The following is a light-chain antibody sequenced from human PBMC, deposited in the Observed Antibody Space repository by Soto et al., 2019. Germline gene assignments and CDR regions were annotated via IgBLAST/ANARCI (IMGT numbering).Light chain of an antibody. CDR3: SSYSSTTTLVV. V-gene: IGLV2-14*03. CDR2: DVN. CDR1: SSDFSVYNY. J-gene: IGLJ1*01. Sequence: QSVLTQPASVSGSPGHSITLSFSSTSSDFSVYNYVSWYQQHPFEAPKLIIYDVNNRPSGVSNRFSGSTSGNTASLTISGLQADDEADYYCSSYSSTTTLVVFGTGTKVTVL.